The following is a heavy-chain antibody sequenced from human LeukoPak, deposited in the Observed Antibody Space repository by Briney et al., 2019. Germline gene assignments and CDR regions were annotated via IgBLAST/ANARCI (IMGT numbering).Heavy chain of an antibody. CDR1: EFTFSIYT. D-gene: IGHD5-24*01. V-gene: IGHV3-21*01. CDR3: ARSDGAFDI. CDR2: IISSSSFI. J-gene: IGHJ3*02. Sequence: PGGSLRLSCAASEFTFSIYTMNWVRQAPGKGLEWVSSIISSSSFIYYADSVKGRFTISRDNAKNSLYLQMNSLRAEDTAVYYCARSDGAFDIWGQGTMVTVSS.